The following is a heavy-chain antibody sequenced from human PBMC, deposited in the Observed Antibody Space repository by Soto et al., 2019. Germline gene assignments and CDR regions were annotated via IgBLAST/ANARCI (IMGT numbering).Heavy chain of an antibody. D-gene: IGHD1-1*01. CDR2: IIPIFGTA. CDR3: ARDQDNHCYYYYGMDV. Sequence: SVKVSCKASGGTFSSYAISWVRQAPGQGLEWMGGIIPIFGTANYAQKFQGRVTITADESTSTAYMELSSLRSEDTAVYYCARDQDNHCYYYYGMDVWGQGTTVTVSS. CDR1: GGTFSSYA. J-gene: IGHJ6*02. V-gene: IGHV1-69*13.